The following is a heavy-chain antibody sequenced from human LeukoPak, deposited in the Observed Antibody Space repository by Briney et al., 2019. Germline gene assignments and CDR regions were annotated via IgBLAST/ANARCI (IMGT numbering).Heavy chain of an antibody. CDR2: ISGSGGST. Sequence: GGSLRLSCAASGFTFSSYAMSWVRQAPGKGLEWVSAISGSGGSTYYADSVKGRFTISRDNAKNSLYLQMNSLRAEDTAVYYCARAQGAAATRYYFDYWGQGTLVTVSS. CDR3: ARAQGAAATRYYFDY. V-gene: IGHV3-23*01. J-gene: IGHJ4*02. CDR1: GFTFSSYA. D-gene: IGHD6-13*01.